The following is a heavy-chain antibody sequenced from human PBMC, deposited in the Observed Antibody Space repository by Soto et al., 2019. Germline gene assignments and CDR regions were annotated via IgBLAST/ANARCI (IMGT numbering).Heavy chain of an antibody. D-gene: IGHD3-10*01. J-gene: IGHJ4*02. CDR2: IYYNGNT. CDR3: ARALRGDY. Sequence: PSETLSLTCNVSVGSMINFYWSWFRQPPGKGLEWIGYIYYNGNTKYNPSLESRLTMSVDTSKNQFSLKVRSVTAADTAVYYCARALRGDYWGRGTLVTVSS. V-gene: IGHV4-59*01. CDR1: VGSMINFY.